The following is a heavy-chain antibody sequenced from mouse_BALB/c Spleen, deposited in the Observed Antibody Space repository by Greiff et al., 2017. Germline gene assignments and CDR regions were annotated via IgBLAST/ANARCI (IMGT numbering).Heavy chain of an antibody. CDR3: ARHAMDY. V-gene: IGHV5-9-3*01. CDR2: ISSGGSYT. J-gene: IGHJ4*01. Sequence: EVKLMESGGGLVKPGGSLKLSCAASGFTFSSYAMSWVRQTPEKRLEWVATISSGGSYTYYPDSVKGRFTISRDNAKNTLYLQMSSLRSEDTAMYYCARHAMDYWGRGTSVTVSS. CDR1: GFTFSSYA.